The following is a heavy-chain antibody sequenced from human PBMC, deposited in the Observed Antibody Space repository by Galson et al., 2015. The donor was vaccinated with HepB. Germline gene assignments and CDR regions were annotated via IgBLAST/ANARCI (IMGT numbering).Heavy chain of an antibody. CDR1: DGSITGSMYY. CDR2: IYYTGST. D-gene: IGHD3-10*01. Sequence: LSLTCTVSDGSITGSMYYWAWIRQPPGKGLEWIGTIYYTGSTYYNPSLKSRVTISVDTSKNQFSLRLTSVTAADTAVYYCAREPNYYDSGMGWFDPWGQGTLVTVSS. CDR3: AREPNYYDSGMGWFDP. V-gene: IGHV4-39*07. J-gene: IGHJ5*02.